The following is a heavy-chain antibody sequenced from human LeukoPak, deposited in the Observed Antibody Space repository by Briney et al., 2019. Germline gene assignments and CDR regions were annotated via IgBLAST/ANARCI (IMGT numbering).Heavy chain of an antibody. Sequence: GGSLRLSCVASGFSISTFWMTWVRQAPGKGLEWVANMRRDGSRLYYVDSVKGRFTISRDNAKNSLYLQMSDLRAEDTSVYYCARDQKYCSSDRCYDAFDIWGQGTMVTVSS. CDR3: ARDQKYCSSDRCYDAFDI. CDR2: MRRDGSRL. V-gene: IGHV3-7*01. CDR1: GFSISTFW. D-gene: IGHD2-2*01. J-gene: IGHJ3*02.